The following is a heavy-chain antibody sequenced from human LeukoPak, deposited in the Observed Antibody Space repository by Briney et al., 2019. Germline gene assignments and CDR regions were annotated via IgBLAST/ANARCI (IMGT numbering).Heavy chain of an antibody. V-gene: IGHV3-48*01. D-gene: IGHD3-22*01. CDR3: ASGGYYYDSSGYLDY. Sequence: PGGSLRLSCAASGFTFSSYSMNWVRQAPGKGLEWVSYISSSSSTIYYADSVKGRFTISRDSAKNSLYLQMNSLRAEDTAVYYCASGGYYYDSSGYLDYWGQGTLVTVSS. J-gene: IGHJ4*02. CDR1: GFTFSSYS. CDR2: ISSSSSTI.